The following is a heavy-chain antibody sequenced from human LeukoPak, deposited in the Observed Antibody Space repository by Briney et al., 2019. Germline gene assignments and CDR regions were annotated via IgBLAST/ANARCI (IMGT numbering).Heavy chain of an antibody. V-gene: IGHV1-8*01. J-gene: IGHJ5*02. CDR1: GYTFTSHD. Sequence: ASVKVSCKASGYTFTSHDINWVRQATGQGLKWMGWMSPNSGNTGYAQKLQGRVTMARDTSISTAYMELSSLRSEDTAVYYCATLNVAAAAISHGFDPWGQGTLVTVSS. CDR2: MSPNSGNT. D-gene: IGHD6-13*01. CDR3: ATLNVAAAAISHGFDP.